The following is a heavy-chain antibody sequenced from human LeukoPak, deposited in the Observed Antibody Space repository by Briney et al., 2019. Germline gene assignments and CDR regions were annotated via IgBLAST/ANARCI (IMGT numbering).Heavy chain of an antibody. J-gene: IGHJ5*02. V-gene: IGHV4-59*11. CDR1: GDSISSHH. CDR2: MYYSGST. CDR3: AKDTSDYYFDP. D-gene: IGHD1-26*01. Sequence: SETLSLTCTVSGDSISSHHWNWIRQPPGKGLEWIGYMYYSGSTMYNRSLKSRVAISIDTSKNQFSLTLSSVTAADTAVYYCAKDTSDYYFDPWGQGILVTVPS.